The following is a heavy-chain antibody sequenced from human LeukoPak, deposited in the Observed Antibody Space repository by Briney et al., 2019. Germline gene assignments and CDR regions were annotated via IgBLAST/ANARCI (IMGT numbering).Heavy chain of an antibody. V-gene: IGHV4-61*09. CDR2: IYTGGST. CDR1: GGSISSGSYY. Sequence: SQTLSLTCTVSGGSISSGSYYWSWIRQPAGKGLEWIGHIYTGGSTNYNPSLKSRVTMSVDTSKNQFSLKLSSVTAADTAVYYCARAQGYGGNFDYWGQGTLVTVSS. J-gene: IGHJ4*02. CDR3: ARAQGYGGNFDY. D-gene: IGHD4-23*01.